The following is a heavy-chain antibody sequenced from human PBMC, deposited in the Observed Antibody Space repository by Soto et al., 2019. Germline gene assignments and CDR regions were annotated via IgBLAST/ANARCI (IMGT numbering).Heavy chain of an antibody. CDR3: ARGVKGAKYSGYDWMDY. V-gene: IGHV1-8*01. CDR1: GYTFTSYD. D-gene: IGHD5-12*01. J-gene: IGHJ4*02. Sequence: ASVKVSCKASGYTFTSYDINWVRQATGQGLEWMGWMNPNSGNTGYAQKFQGRVTMTRNTSISTAYMELSSLRSEDTAVYYCARGVKGAKYSGYDWMDYWGQGTLVTVSS. CDR2: MNPNSGNT.